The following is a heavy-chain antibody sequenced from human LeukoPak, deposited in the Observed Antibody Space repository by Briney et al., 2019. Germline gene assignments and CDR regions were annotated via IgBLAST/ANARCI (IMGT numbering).Heavy chain of an antibody. CDR2: IYNSGSGST. CDR3: ARREGARPMDY. Sequence: PPETLSLTCTVSGGSISSSGYFWGWIRQPPGKGLEWIGSIYNSGSGSTYYNPSLKSRVTISVDTSKNQFSLKLSSVTAADTAVYYCARREGARPMDYWGQGTLVTVSS. D-gene: IGHD6-6*01. CDR1: GGSISSSGYF. J-gene: IGHJ4*02. V-gene: IGHV4-39*01.